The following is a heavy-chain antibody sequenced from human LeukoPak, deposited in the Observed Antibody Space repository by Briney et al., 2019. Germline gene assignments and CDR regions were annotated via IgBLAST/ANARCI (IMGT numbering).Heavy chain of an antibody. D-gene: IGHD3-22*01. CDR2: INHSGST. J-gene: IGHJ4*02. CDR3: ARGRFGRASSGYLGY. Sequence: SETLSLTCAVYGGSFSGYYWSWIRQPPGKGLEWIGEINHSGSTNYNPSLKSRVTISVDTSKNQFSLKLSSVTAADTAVYYRARGRFGRASSGYLGYWGQGTLVTVSS. V-gene: IGHV4-34*01. CDR1: GGSFSGYY.